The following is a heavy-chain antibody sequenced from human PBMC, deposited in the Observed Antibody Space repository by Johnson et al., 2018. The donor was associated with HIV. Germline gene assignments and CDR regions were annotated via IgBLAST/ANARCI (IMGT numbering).Heavy chain of an antibody. CDR3: ARPPGSRFYRAAFDF. CDR2: IRNKANGYTT. CDR1: GFSFSDHY. V-gene: IGHV3-72*01. J-gene: IGHJ3*01. D-gene: IGHD6-13*01. Sequence: VQLVESGGGLVQPGGSLRLSCAASGFSFSDHYMDWVRQAPGKGLEWVGRIRNKANGYTTEYAASVKGRFTISRDDSKNSLFLQMNSLKIEDTAVYYCARPPGSRFYRAAFDFWGQGTIVTVSS.